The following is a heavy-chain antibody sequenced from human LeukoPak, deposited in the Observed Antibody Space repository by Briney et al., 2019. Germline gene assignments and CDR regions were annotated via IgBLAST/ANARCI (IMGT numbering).Heavy chain of an antibody. J-gene: IGHJ3*02. CDR3: ARDVVGGGLDAFDI. CDR1: GGSISSYY. V-gene: IGHV4-59*01. Sequence: PSETPSLTCTVSGGSISSYYWSWIRQPPGKGLEWIGYIYYSGSTNYNPSLKSRVTISVDTSKNQFSLKLSSVTAADTAVYYCARDVVGGGLDAFDIWGQGTMVTVSS. CDR2: IYYSGST. D-gene: IGHD2-15*01.